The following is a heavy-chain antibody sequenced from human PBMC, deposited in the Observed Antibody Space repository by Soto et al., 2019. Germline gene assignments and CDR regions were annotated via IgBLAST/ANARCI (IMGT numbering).Heavy chain of an antibody. CDR2: ISSGGGTI. J-gene: IGHJ4*02. V-gene: IGHV3-11*01. CDR3: TRQTDAVQWLVVPTDYNFDY. Sequence: GGSLRLSCAASGFTFSDYYMTWIRQAPGKGLEWVSYISSGGGTIHYADSVKGRFTISRDNAKTSLYLQMNSLKTEDTAVYFCTRQTDAVQWLVVPTDYNFDYWGQGTLVTVSS. D-gene: IGHD6-19*01. CDR1: GFTFSDYY.